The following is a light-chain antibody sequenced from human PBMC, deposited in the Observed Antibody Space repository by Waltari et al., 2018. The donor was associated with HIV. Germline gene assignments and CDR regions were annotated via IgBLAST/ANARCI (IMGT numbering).Light chain of an antibody. V-gene: IGLV1-47*01. Sequence: QSVLTQPPSTSGTPGQRVTISCSGSSSNIGSNYVYWYQQHPRTASNLLIYRNNQRPSGVPDRFSGSKAGTSASLAISGLRYEDEADYYCAVGGDSLNSYVFGTGTEVTVL. CDR3: AVGGDSLNSYV. CDR2: RNN. CDR1: SSNIGSNY. J-gene: IGLJ1*01.